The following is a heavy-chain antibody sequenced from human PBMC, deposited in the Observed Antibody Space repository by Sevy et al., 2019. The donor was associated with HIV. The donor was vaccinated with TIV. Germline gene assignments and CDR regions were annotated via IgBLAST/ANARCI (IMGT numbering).Heavy chain of an antibody. CDR3: TTDFQWELPFDI. J-gene: IGHJ3*02. V-gene: IGHV3-15*01. Sequence: GGSLRLSCAASGFTFSNAWMSWVRQAPGKGLEWVGLIKSKTDGGTTDYAAPVKGRFTISRDDSKNTLYLQMNSLKTEDTAVYYCTTDFQWELPFDIWGQGTMVTVSS. CDR1: GFTFSNAW. CDR2: IKSKTDGGTT. D-gene: IGHD1-26*01.